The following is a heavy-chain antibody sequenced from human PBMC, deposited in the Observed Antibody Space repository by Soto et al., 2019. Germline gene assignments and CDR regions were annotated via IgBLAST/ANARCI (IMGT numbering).Heavy chain of an antibody. D-gene: IGHD3-3*01. CDR3: AKDGPRYDFWSGYYYLAP. CDR2: ISYDGSNK. V-gene: IGHV3-30*18. Sequence: QVQLVESGGGVVQPGRSLRLSCAASGFTFSSYGMHWVRQAPGKGLEWVAVISYDGSNKYYADSVKGRFTISRDNSKNTLYLQMNSLRAEDTAVYYCAKDGPRYDFWSGYYYLAPWGQGALVTVSS. J-gene: IGHJ5*02. CDR1: GFTFSSYG.